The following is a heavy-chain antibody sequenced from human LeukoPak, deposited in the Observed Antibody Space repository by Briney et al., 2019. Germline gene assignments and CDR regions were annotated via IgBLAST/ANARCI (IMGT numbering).Heavy chain of an antibody. CDR2: IFPGDTYI. V-gene: IGHV5-51*01. CDR3: VRYGLQGCRDSRCFTSFYYYGVDV. CDR1: GYRFIDYW. D-gene: IGHD4-11*01. J-gene: IGHJ6*02. Sequence: GEALKIPFRGSGYRFIDYWIGWVRQMPGKGLEGMGIIFPGDTYIKYSPSFQGQVTISADNSISTAYLQWSSLKASNTAIYDCVRYGLQGCRDSRCFTSFYYYGVDVWGQGSTVTVSS.